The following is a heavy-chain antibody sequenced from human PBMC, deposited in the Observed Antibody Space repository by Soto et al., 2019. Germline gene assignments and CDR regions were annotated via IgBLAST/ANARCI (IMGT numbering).Heavy chain of an antibody. CDR1: GGSISSGGYY. D-gene: IGHD2-15*01. CDR2: IYYSGST. Sequence: SETLSLTCTVSGGSISSGGYYWSWIRQHPGKGLEWIGYIYYSGSTYYNPSLKSRVTISVDTSKDQFSLKLSSVTAADTAVYYCARDRRVAATHYYYYGMDVWGQGTTVTVSS. J-gene: IGHJ6*02. CDR3: ARDRRVAATHYYYYGMDV. V-gene: IGHV4-31*03.